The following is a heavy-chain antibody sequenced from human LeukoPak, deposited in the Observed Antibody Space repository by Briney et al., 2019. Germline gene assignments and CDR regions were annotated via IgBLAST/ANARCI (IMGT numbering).Heavy chain of an antibody. V-gene: IGHV3-30-3*01. CDR1: GFTFSSYA. Sequence: GGSLRLSCAASGFTFSSYAMHWVRQAPGKGLEWVAVISYDGSNKYYADSVEGRFTISRDNSKNTLYLQMNSLRAEDTAVYYCARDRPYYYDSSGYFLFDYWGQGTLVTVSS. J-gene: IGHJ4*02. CDR2: ISYDGSNK. D-gene: IGHD3-22*01. CDR3: ARDRPYYYDSSGYFLFDY.